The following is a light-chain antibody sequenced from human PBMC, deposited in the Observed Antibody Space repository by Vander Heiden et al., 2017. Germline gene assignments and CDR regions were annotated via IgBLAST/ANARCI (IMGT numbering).Light chain of an antibody. CDR1: NIESKS. CDR3: QVWDRSSDHRGV. CDR2: DDR. Sequence: SYVRTQPPSVSVAPGQTARITCGGNNIESKSVHWYQQKPGQAPVLVVYDDRDRPSEIPERFSGSNSGNTATLTISRVEAGDEADYYCQVWDRSSDHRGVFGGGTKLTVL. V-gene: IGLV3-21*02. J-gene: IGLJ3*02.